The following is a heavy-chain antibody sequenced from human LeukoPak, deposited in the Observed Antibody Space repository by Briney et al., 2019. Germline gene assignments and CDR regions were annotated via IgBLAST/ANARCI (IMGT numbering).Heavy chain of an antibody. J-gene: IGHJ3*02. CDR3: AKKYSWGAFDI. D-gene: IGHD1-26*01. CDR2: ISGSGGTT. CDR1: GFIFNNYA. V-gene: IGHV3-23*01. Sequence: GGSLRLSCAASGFIFNNYAMSWVRQAPGKGLEWVSAISGSGGTTYYADSVQGRFIISRDNSKNSLYLQMNSLRAEDTALYYCAKKYSWGAFDIWGQGTMVTVSS.